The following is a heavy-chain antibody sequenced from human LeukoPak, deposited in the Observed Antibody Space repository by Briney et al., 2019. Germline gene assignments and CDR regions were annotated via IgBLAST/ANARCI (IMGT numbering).Heavy chain of an antibody. J-gene: IGHJ4*02. CDR3: SPRVVVVPAANFDY. CDR1: GITLSNYG. V-gene: IGHV3-23*01. CDR2: ISGSGGGT. D-gene: IGHD2-2*01. Sequence: GGSLRLSCAVSGITLSNYGMSWVRQAPGQGLEWVAGISGSGGGTTYADSVKGRFTISRDNPKNTLYLQVNSLRAEDTAVYYCSPRVVVVPAANFDYWGQGTLVTVSS.